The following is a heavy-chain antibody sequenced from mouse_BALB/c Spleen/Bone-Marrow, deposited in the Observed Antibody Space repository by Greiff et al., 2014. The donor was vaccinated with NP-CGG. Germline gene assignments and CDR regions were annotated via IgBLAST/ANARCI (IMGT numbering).Heavy chain of an antibody. CDR3: ARYREDYGYGDY. J-gene: IGHJ2*01. D-gene: IGHD1-2*01. Sequence: EVQLQQSGPELVKPGASLKISCKASGYSFTGYTINWVKQSHGKNLEWIGLINPYKGGTSYNQKFKDKATLTVDKSSSTAYMELLSLTSEDSAVYYCARYREDYGYGDYWGQGTTLTVSS. V-gene: IGHV1-31*01. CDR2: INPYKGGT. CDR1: GYSFTGYT.